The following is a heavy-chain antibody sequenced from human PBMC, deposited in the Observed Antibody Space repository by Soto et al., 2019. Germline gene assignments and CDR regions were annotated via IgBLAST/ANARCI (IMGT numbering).Heavy chain of an antibody. CDR2: ISVSGGRT. V-gene: IGHV3-23*01. CDR3: AKVSAAIVGATTGYYYFGMDV. CDR1: GFIFSTCA. D-gene: IGHD1-26*01. Sequence: EVQLLESGGGLVQPGGSLRLSCAASGFIFSTCAMTWVRQAPGKGLEWVSGISVSGGRTYYADSVKGRFTVSRDNSKNTLYLQMNSLRAEDTAVYYCAKVSAAIVGATTGYYYFGMDVWGQGTTVTVSS. J-gene: IGHJ6*02.